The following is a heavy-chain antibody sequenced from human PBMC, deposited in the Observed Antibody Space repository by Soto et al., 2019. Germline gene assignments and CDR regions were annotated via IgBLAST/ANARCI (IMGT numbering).Heavy chain of an antibody. V-gene: IGHV3-30*18. CDR3: AKSRAVPAAIYYYYGMDV. J-gene: IGHJ6*02. D-gene: IGHD2-2*02. CDR1: GSTFSSYG. Sequence: GVSLRLSCAASGSTFSSYGMHGVRQAPGKGLEWVAVISYDGSNKYYADSVKGRFTISRDNSKNTLYLQMNSLRAEDTAVYYCAKSRAVPAAIYYYYGMDVWGQGTTVTVSS. CDR2: ISYDGSNK.